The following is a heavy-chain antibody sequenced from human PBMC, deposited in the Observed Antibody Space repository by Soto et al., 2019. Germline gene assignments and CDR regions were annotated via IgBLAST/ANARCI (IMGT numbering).Heavy chain of an antibody. D-gene: IGHD3-22*01. V-gene: IGHV3-30*18. J-gene: IGHJ3*02. Sequence: QVQLVESGGGVVQPGRSLRLSCAASGFTFSSYGMHWVRQAPGKGLEWVAVISYDGSNKYYADSVKGRFTISRDNSKNPLYLQMNSLRAEDTAVYYCAKEGDSSGYYFPDAFDIWGQGTMVTVSS. CDR1: GFTFSSYG. CDR2: ISYDGSNK. CDR3: AKEGDSSGYYFPDAFDI.